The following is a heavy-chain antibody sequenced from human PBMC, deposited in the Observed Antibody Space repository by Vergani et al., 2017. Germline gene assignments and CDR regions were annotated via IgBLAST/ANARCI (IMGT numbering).Heavy chain of an antibody. D-gene: IGHD3-9*01. CDR3: TSPNYGILTGYSDY. V-gene: IGHV3-73*02. J-gene: IGHJ4*02. Sequence: EVQLVESGGGLVQPGGSLKLSCAASGFTFSGSAMHWVRQASGKGLEWVGRIRSKANSYATAYAASVKGWFTISRDDSKNTAYLQMNSRKTDDTAVYYCTSPNYGILTGYSDYWGQGTLVTVSS. CDR1: GFTFSGSA. CDR2: IRSKANSYAT.